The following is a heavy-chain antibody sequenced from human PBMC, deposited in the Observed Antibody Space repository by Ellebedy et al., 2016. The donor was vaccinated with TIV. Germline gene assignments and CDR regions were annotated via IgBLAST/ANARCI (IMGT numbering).Heavy chain of an antibody. V-gene: IGHV4-59*08. CDR3: GRRGVGDGFIDY. J-gene: IGHJ4*02. D-gene: IGHD3-16*01. CDR1: GGSVSNNY. CDR2: FSYSGST. Sequence: MPSETLSLTFTVPGGSVSNNYWSWIPQPPGKGLEWIGYFSYSGSTNFNPSLKSRVTISLDTSKNQFSLKLSSVTAADTDVYFCGRRGVGDGFIDYWGQGTLVTVSS.